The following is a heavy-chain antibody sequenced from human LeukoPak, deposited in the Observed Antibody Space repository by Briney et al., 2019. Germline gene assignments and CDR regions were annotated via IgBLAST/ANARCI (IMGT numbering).Heavy chain of an antibody. D-gene: IGHD4-17*01. V-gene: IGHV3-23*01. CDR2: VSGSGSST. CDR1: GFTFSSYA. CDR3: ASSVPKTKIFDY. Sequence: PGGSLRLSCAASGFTFSSYAMSWVRQAPGKGLEWVSGVSGSGSSTYYADSVKGRFTISRDNAKNSLYLQMNSLRAEDTALYYCASSVPKTKIFDYWGQGILVTVSS. J-gene: IGHJ4*02.